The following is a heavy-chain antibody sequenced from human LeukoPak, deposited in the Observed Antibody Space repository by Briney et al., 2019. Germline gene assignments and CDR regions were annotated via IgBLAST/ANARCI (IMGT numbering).Heavy chain of an antibody. D-gene: IGHD3-10*02. J-gene: IGHJ5*02. CDR2: IDKSGTT. CDR3: LRSVLGCWVIGTCCLRWFHP. CDR1: GFTFRNYDY. V-gene: IGHV4-38-2*01. Sequence: AGTLSLTCEVSGFTFRNYDYSGFIQPPAREGLGVIGIIDKSGTTYYDASLKGRVTLSVDTSKNQFSLQLTAVTAADTALYHCLRSVLGCWVIGTCCLRWFHP.